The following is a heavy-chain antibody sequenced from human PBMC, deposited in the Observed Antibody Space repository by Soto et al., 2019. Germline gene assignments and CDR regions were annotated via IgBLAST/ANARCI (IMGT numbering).Heavy chain of an antibody. CDR1: GYTFSGSV. V-gene: IGHV1-3*01. CDR2: INADNGNT. D-gene: IGHD4-17*01. CDR3: ASEIDATTATSLDY. Sequence: QVQLVQSGAEVKKPGASAKVSCKASGYTFSGSVMHWVRQAPGQGLEWMGWINADNGNTKYSQKFEGRVTMTWDTSASTAYMELSSLRSEDTAIYYCASEIDATTATSLDYWGQGTLVTVSS. J-gene: IGHJ4*02.